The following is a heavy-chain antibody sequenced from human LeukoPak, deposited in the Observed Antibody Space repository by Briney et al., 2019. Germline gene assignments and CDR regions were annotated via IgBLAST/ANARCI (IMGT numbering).Heavy chain of an antibody. CDR2: MYNSGNT. V-gene: IGHV4-59*01. CDR3: AATTKRDYGDTNLDY. Sequence: SETLSLTCTVSGGSISSYYWSWIRQPPGKGLEWIGYMYNSGNTNYNPSLKSRVTISEDTSKNQLSLKLRSVTAADTAVYYCAATTKRDYGDTNLDYWRQGTLVTVSS. J-gene: IGHJ4*02. D-gene: IGHD4-17*01. CDR1: GGSISSYY.